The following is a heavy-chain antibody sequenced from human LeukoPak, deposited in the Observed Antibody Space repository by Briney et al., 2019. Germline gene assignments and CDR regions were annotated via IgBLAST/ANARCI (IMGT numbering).Heavy chain of an antibody. CDR1: GGSFSGYY. Sequence: SETLSLTCAVYGGSFSGYYWSWIRQPPGKGLEWIGEINHSGSTNYNPSLKSRVTISVDTSKNQLSLRLSSVTAADTAVYYCASTSRIQLWDHADYWGQGTLVTVSS. D-gene: IGHD5-18*01. J-gene: IGHJ4*02. CDR2: INHSGST. CDR3: ASTSRIQLWDHADY. V-gene: IGHV4-34*01.